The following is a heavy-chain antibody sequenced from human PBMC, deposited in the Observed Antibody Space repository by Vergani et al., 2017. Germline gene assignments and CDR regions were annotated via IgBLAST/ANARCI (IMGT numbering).Heavy chain of an antibody. Sequence: EVQLVESGGGLVQPGGSLRLSCAASGFTVSSYYMSWVRQATGKGLEWVSAISGSGGRTYYADSVKGRFTISRDNSKKTLYVQMNSLRADDTAVYYCAKVVHYDFWSCYHDAFDIWGQGTMVTVSS. CDR3: AKVVHYDFWSCYHDAFDI. V-gene: IGHV3-23*04. J-gene: IGHJ3*02. CDR2: ISGSGGRT. D-gene: IGHD3-3*01. CDR1: GFTVSSYY.